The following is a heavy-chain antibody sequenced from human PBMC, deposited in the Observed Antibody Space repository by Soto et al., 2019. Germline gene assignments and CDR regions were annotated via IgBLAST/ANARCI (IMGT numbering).Heavy chain of an antibody. CDR3: ARDRRPLSSGWFNDAFDI. J-gene: IGHJ3*02. CDR2: IKQDGSEK. Sequence: GSLRLSCAASGFTFSSYWMSCVRQAPGRGLEWVADIKQDGSEKYYVDSVKGRFTISRGNAKNSLYLQMNSLRAEDTAVYYCARDRRPLSSGWFNDAFDIWGQGTMVTVSS. CDR1: GFTFSSYW. D-gene: IGHD6-19*01. V-gene: IGHV3-7*01.